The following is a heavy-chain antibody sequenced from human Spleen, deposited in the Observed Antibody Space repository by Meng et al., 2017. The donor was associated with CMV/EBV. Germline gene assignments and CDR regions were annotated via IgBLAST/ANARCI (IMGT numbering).Heavy chain of an antibody. CDR3: VKDVEGRTVTFGDTIH. CDR2: MRYDGSNK. D-gene: IGHD4-17*01. J-gene: IGHJ4*02. CDR1: GFTFSSYG. Sequence: GESLKISCAASGFTFSSYGMHWVRQAPGKGLEWVAFMRYDGSNKYYADSVKGRFTISRDNSKSTLYLQMNKLRAEDTAVYYCVKDVEGRTVTFGDTIHWGQGTLVTVSS. V-gene: IGHV3-30*02.